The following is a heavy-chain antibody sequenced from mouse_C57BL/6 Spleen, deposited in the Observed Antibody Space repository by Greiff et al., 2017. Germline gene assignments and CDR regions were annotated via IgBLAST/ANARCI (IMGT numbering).Heavy chain of an antibody. V-gene: IGHV2-4*01. D-gene: IGHD1-1*01. J-gene: IGHJ2*01. CDR3: AKNRDYYGSSCLDY. Sequence: QVQLQQSGPGLVQPSQSLSITCTVSGFSLTSYGVHWVRQPPGKGLEWLGVIWSGGSTDYNAAFISRLSISKDNSKSQVFFKMNSLQADDTAIYYCAKNRDYYGSSCLDYWGQGTTLTVSS. CDR1: GFSLTSYG. CDR2: IWSGGST.